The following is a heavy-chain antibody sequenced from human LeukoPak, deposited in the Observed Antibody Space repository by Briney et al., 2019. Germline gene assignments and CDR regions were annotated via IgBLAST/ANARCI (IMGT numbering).Heavy chain of an antibody. CDR3: ARRYTIFGVITIDD. V-gene: IGHV5-51*01. CDR2: IYPSNSDT. Sequence: GESLKISFKGFGYSFTSYWIAWVRQMPGKGLEWMGLIYPSNSDTKYSPSFQGQVTISADKSISTAYLQWSNLKASDTAMYYCARRYTIFGVITIDDWGQGTLVTVSS. CDR1: GYSFTSYW. J-gene: IGHJ4*02. D-gene: IGHD3-3*01.